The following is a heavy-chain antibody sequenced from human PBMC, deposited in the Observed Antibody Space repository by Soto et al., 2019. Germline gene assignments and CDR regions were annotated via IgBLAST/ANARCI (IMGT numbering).Heavy chain of an antibody. CDR2: IYAGGNT. V-gene: IGHV3-53*01. Sequence: GGSLRLSCAASGFSVTSNYMTWVRQAPGKGLECVSVIYAGGNTYYPDSVKGRFTISSDNSKNTLFLQMNNLRAEDTAVYYCARVTTFYDILTSSYALNYFDYWGQGTRVTVSS. CDR1: GFSVTSNY. J-gene: IGHJ4*02. CDR3: ARVTTFYDILTSSYALNYFDY. D-gene: IGHD3-9*01.